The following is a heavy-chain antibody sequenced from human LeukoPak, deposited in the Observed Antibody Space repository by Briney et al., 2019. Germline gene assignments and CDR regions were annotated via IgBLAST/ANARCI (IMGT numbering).Heavy chain of an antibody. Sequence: PSETLSLTCGVYGGSFSGYHWSWIRQPPGKGLEWIGEINHSGSTNYNPSLKSRVTISVDTSKNQFSLKLSSVTAADTAVYYCARDHRIAAPGGALDYWGQGTLVTVSS. CDR3: ARDHRIAAPGGALDY. CDR1: GGSFSGYH. D-gene: IGHD6-13*01. J-gene: IGHJ4*02. V-gene: IGHV4-34*01. CDR2: INHSGST.